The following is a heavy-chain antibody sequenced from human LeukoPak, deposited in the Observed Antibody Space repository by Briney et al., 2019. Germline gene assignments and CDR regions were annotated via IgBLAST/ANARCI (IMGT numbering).Heavy chain of an antibody. J-gene: IGHJ6*02. D-gene: IGHD5-18*01. CDR1: GGTFSSSA. CDR3: ARDQGLTAPPPYGLDV. CDR2: IIPALNIT. Sequence: SVQVSCKTSGGTFSSSAITWVRQAPGQGLEWMGRIIPALNITSYAQKFQGRVTITADTSTSTAYMELSSLRSEETAVYYCARDQGLTAPPPYGLDVWGQGTTVTVSS. V-gene: IGHV1-69*04.